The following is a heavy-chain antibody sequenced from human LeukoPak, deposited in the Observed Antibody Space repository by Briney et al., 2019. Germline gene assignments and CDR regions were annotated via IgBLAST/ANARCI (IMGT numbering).Heavy chain of an antibody. CDR2: ISSNGGST. D-gene: IGHD3-22*01. Sequence: GGPLRLSCAASGFTFSSYVMYWVRQAPGKGLEYVSSISSNGGSTYYANSVKGRFTISRDNSKNTLYLQMGSLRAEDMAVYYCARGGQSKYDSSGYLNYFDYWGQGTLVTVSS. CDR3: ARGGQSKYDSSGYLNYFDY. V-gene: IGHV3-64*01. CDR1: GFTFSSYV. J-gene: IGHJ4*02.